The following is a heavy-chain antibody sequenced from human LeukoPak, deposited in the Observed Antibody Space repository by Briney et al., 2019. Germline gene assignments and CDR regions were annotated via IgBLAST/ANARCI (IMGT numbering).Heavy chain of an antibody. CDR2: ISYDGSNK. D-gene: IGHD6-19*01. CDR1: GFTFSSYA. CDR3: ARDRSSGWDDY. V-gene: IGHV3-30-3*01. Sequence: PGRSLRLSCAASGFTFSSYAMHWVRQAPGKGLEWVAVISYDGSNKYYADSVKGRFTISRDNSKNTLYLQMNSLRAEDTAVYYCARDRSSGWDDYWGQGTLVTVSS. J-gene: IGHJ4*02.